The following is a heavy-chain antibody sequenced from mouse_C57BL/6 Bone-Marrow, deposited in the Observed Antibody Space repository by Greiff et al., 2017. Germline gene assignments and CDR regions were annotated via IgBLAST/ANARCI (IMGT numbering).Heavy chain of an antibody. Sequence: VQLQQSGAELVRPGASVKLSCTASGYNIKGYYMHWVKQRPDQGLEWIGRIDPADGDTEYAPKFQGKATMTADKSSNTAYRQLSSLTSEDTAVYSCSSNGGSYVDYWGQGPTLTVSS. D-gene: IGHD1-1*02. CDR1: GYNIKGYY. CDR2: IDPADGDT. CDR3: SSNGGSYVDY. V-gene: IGHV14-1*01. J-gene: IGHJ2*01.